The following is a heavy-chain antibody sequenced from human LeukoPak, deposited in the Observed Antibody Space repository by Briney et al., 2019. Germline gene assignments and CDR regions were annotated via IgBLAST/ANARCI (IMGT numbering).Heavy chain of an antibody. Sequence: GGSLRLSCAASGFTFSGSGMSWVRQAPGKGLEWISSSGDSDGSTYYADSLKGRFTISRDNSKNTLYLQMNNLRAEDTAVYYCAKGGCRGTCNPLAYWGQGALVTVS. J-gene: IGHJ4*02. CDR1: GFTFSGSG. D-gene: IGHD2-15*01. CDR3: AKGGCRGTCNPLAY. V-gene: IGHV3-23*01. CDR2: SGDSDGST.